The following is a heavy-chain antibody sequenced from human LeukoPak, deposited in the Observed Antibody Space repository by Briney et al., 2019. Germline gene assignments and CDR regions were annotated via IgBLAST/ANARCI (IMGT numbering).Heavy chain of an antibody. CDR2: IYYSGST. CDR1: GGSISSGGYY. V-gene: IGHV4-61*08. CDR3: AREFYGVGNFDY. D-gene: IGHD2-15*01. Sequence: SQTLSLTCTVSGGSISSGGYYWSWIRQPPGKGLEWIGYIYYSGSTNYNPSLKSRVTISVDTSKNQFSLKLSSVTAADTAVYYCAREFYGVGNFDYWGQGTLVTVSS. J-gene: IGHJ4*02.